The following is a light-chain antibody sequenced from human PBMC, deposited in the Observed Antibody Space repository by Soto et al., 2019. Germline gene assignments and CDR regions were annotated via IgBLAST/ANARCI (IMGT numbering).Light chain of an antibody. V-gene: IGLV2-11*01. CDR3: CSYAGSYTEV. Sequence: QSALTQPRSVSGSPGQSVTISCTGTSSDVGGYNYVSWYQQDPGKAPKLMIYDVSKRPSGVPDRFSGSKSGNTASLTISGLQAEDEADYYCCSYAGSYTEVFGGGTKLTVL. CDR1: SSDVGGYNY. J-gene: IGLJ2*01. CDR2: DVS.